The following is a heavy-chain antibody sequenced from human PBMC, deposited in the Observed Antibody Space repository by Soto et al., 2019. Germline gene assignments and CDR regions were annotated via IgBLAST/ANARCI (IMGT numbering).Heavy chain of an antibody. CDR2: INASGGST. J-gene: IGHJ6*02. V-gene: IGHV1-46*01. Sequence: QVQLVQSGAEVKKPGASVTISCKASGYTFTNYYLHWVRQAAGQRLEWMGLINASGGSTRYAHKVKDRVVITTNKSTKTVDTELRRLTTEDTAVDYCERAFRFMAPRDYYGEDDCGQRTTVAVS. CDR1: GYTFTNYY. CDR3: ERAFRFMAPRDYYGEDD. D-gene: IGHD3-10*01.